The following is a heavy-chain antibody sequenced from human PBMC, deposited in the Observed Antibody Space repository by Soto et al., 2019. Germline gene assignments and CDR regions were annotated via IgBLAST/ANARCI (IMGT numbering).Heavy chain of an antibody. CDR3: AGGPRTGRGGMDV. Sequence: SVKVSCKASGGTLSSYTFTWVRQAPGQGLEWMGGIVPVFGTPNYAENFQGRVKIIADESTSTAYMELCSLRSEDTAVYYCAGGPRTGRGGMDVWGQGTTVTVSS. V-gene: IGHV1-69*13. J-gene: IGHJ6*02. CDR2: IVPVFGTP. CDR1: GGTLSSYT.